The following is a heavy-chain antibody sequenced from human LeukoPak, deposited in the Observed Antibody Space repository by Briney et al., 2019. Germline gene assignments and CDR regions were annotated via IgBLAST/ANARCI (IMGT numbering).Heavy chain of an antibody. V-gene: IGHV3-7*01. CDR3: ARDSSYYDSSGRSYYYYGMDV. CDR2: IKQDGSEK. Sequence: GGSLRLSCAASGFTFSSYEMNWVRQAPGKGLEWVANIKQDGSEKYYVDSVKGRFTISRDNAKNSLYLQMNSLRAEDTAVYYCARDSSYYDSSGRSYYYYGMDVWGQGTTVTVSS. CDR1: GFTFSSYE. J-gene: IGHJ6*02. D-gene: IGHD3-22*01.